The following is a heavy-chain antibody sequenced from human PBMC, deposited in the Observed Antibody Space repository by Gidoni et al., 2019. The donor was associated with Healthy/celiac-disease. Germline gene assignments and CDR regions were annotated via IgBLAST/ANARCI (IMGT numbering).Heavy chain of an antibody. J-gene: IGHJ5*02. V-gene: IGHV4-59*01. D-gene: IGHD3-10*01. CDR3: ARDPGSGSYLSWFDP. Sequence: QVPLQESGPGLVKPSETLSLTCTGSGGSISSYYWSWSRQPPGKGLDWIGYIYYSGSPKYNPSHKSRFTISGDTSKNQFSLKLSCVTAADTAVYYCARDPGSGSYLSWFDPWGQGTLVTVSS. CDR2: IYYSGSP. CDR1: GGSISSYY.